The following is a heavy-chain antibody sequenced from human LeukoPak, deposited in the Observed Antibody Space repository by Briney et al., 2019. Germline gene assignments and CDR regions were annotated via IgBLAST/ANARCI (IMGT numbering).Heavy chain of an antibody. V-gene: IGHV4-39*01. J-gene: IGHJ3*02. D-gene: IGHD1-26*01. Sequence: SETLSLTCTVSGGSISSNGYYWGWIRQPPGEGLEWIGSFYYTGSTFYSPSLKSRVTISVDTSKNQFSLKLSSVTAADTAVYYCARRSGTYHAFDIWGQGTMVTVSS. CDR3: ARRSGTYHAFDI. CDR1: GGSISSNGYY. CDR2: FYYTGST.